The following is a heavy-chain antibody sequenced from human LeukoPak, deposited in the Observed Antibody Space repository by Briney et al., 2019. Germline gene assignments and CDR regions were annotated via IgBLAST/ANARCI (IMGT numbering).Heavy chain of an antibody. Sequence: ASVKVSCKASGYTFTGYYMHWVRQAPGQGLEWMGWINPNSGGTNYAQKFQGRVTMTRDTSISTAYMELSRLRSDDTAVYYCARAAPGTYSGYDYGLTHPYNWFDPWGQGTLVTVSS. V-gene: IGHV1-2*02. D-gene: IGHD5-12*01. CDR3: ARAAPGTYSGYDYGLTHPYNWFDP. CDR1: GYTFTGYY. J-gene: IGHJ5*02. CDR2: INPNSGGT.